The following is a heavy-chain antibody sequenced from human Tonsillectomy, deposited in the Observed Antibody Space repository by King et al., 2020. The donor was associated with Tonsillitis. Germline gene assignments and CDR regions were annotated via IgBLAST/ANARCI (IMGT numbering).Heavy chain of an antibody. CDR1: GFTFDDYA. J-gene: IGHJ4*02. V-gene: IGHV3-9*01. CDR2: ISWNSGSI. D-gene: IGHD3-10*01. Sequence: VQLVESGGGLVQPGRSLRLSCAASGFTFDDYAMHWVRQAPGKGLEWVSGISWNSGSIGYADSVKGRFTISRDNAKNSLYLQMNSLRAEDTALYYCAKGGRYYCSGSPYYFDYWGQGTLVTVSS. CDR3: AKGGRYYCSGSPYYFDY.